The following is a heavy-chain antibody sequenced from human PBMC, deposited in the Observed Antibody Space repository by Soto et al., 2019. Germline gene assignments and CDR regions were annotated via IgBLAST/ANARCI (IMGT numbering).Heavy chain of an antibody. Sequence: QVQLVQSGAEVKKPGSSVKVSCKASGGTFSSYAISWVRQAPGQGLEWMGGIIPIFGTANYAQKFQGRVTITADASTSTAYMELSSLRSEDTAVYYCARGKAYSSSPRPLIFDYWGQGTLVTVSS. CDR2: IIPIFGTA. V-gene: IGHV1-69*01. J-gene: IGHJ4*02. D-gene: IGHD6-6*01. CDR3: ARGKAYSSSPRPLIFDY. CDR1: GGTFSSYA.